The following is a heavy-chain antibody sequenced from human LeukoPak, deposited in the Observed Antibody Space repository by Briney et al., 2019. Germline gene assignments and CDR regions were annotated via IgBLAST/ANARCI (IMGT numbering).Heavy chain of an antibody. Sequence: GGSLRLSCSASGFTFSSFGMHWVRQAPGKGLEYVSSIATNGGSIVYADSVRGRFTISIDNSKNALYLQMSSLRAEDTAVYFCVKASEYYDYWGQGTLVTVSS. V-gene: IGHV3-64D*06. D-gene: IGHD3-10*01. J-gene: IGHJ4*02. CDR1: GFTFSSFG. CDR3: VKASEYYDY. CDR2: IATNGGSI.